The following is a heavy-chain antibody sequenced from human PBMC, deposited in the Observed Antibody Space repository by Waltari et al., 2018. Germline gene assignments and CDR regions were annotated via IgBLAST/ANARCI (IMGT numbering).Heavy chain of an antibody. J-gene: IGHJ4*02. CDR2: IYHSGST. CDR3: ARGEMATTVDY. D-gene: IGHD5-12*01. Sequence: QVQLQESGPGLVKPSETLSLTCAVSGYSISSGYYWGWIRQPPGKGLEWIGSIYHSGSTYYNPSLKSRVTISVDTSKNQFSLKLSSVTAADTAVYYCARGEMATTVDYWGQGTLVTVSS. CDR1: GYSISSGYY. V-gene: IGHV4-38-2*01.